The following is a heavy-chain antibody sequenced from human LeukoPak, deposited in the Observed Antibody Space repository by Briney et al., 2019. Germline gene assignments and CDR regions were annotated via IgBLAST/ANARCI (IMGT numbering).Heavy chain of an antibody. J-gene: IGHJ2*01. CDR3: ARALNNWYFDR. V-gene: IGHV4-59*01. CDR1: GGSISSYY. Sequence: SETLSLTCTVSGGSISSYYWSWIRQPPGKGLEWIGYIYYSGSTNYNPSLKSRITISVDTSKNQFSLKLSSVTAADTAVYYCARALNNWYFDRWGRGTLVTVSS. CDR2: IYYSGST.